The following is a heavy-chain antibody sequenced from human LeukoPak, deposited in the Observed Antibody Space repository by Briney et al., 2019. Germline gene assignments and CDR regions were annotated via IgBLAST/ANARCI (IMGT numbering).Heavy chain of an antibody. CDR1: GGSISSSSYY. CDR3: ASSPSIAVAPAAFDI. J-gene: IGHJ3*02. V-gene: IGHV4-39*01. Sequence: SETLSLTCTVSGGSISSSSYYWGWIRQPPGKGLEWIGSIYYSGSTYYNPSLKSRVTISVDTSKNQFSLKLSSVTAADTAVYYCASSPSIAVAPAAFDIWGQGTMVTVSS. D-gene: IGHD6-19*01. CDR2: IYYSGST.